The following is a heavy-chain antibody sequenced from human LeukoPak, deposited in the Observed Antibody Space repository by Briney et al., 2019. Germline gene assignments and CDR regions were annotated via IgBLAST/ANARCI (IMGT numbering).Heavy chain of an antibody. CDR1: GYTFTRYG. CDR2: ISAYNGNT. D-gene: IGHD2-15*01. V-gene: IGHV1-18*01. Sequence: GASAKVSCKASGYTFTRYGITWVRQAPGQGLEWMGWISAYNGNTNYAQKFQGRLTVTTDTSTHTAYMELRSLRPDDTAVYYCARDFFHGHCSGLTCFLLDSWGQGSLVTVSS. CDR3: ARDFFHGHCSGLTCFLLDS. J-gene: IGHJ4*02.